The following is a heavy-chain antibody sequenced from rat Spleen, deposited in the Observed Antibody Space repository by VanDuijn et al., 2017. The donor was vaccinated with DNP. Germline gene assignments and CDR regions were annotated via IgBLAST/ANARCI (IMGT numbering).Heavy chain of an antibody. J-gene: IGHJ1*01. Sequence: EVQLVESGGGLVQPGRSLKLSCAASGFTFSDYAMAWLRQAPKKGLEWVATIIYYGSRTYYRDSVKGRFTISRDDAKSSLYLQMNSLKSEDTATYYCARGSSSIYWYFDFWGPGIMVTVSS. CDR1: GFTFSDYA. CDR2: IIYYGSRT. CDR3: ARGSSSIYWYFDF. D-gene: IGHD1-2*01. V-gene: IGHV5-17*01.